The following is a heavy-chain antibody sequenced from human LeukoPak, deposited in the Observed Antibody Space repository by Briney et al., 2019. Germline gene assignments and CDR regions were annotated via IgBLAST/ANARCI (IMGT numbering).Heavy chain of an antibody. D-gene: IGHD1-26*01. CDR1: GYTFTSYG. J-gene: IGHJ4*02. CDR3: ARETQELPLNY. CDR2: IIPILGIA. Sequence: SVKVSCEASGYTFTSYGISWVRQTPGQGLEWMGRIIPILGIANYAQKFQGRVTITADKSTSTAYMELSSLRSEDTAVYYCARETQELPLNYWGQGTLVTVSS. V-gene: IGHV1-69*04.